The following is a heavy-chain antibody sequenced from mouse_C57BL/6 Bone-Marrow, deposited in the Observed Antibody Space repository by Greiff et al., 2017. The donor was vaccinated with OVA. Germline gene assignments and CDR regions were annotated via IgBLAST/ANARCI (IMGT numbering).Heavy chain of an antibody. Sequence: VQLQQSGAELARPGASVKMSCKASGYTFTSYTMHWVKQRPGQGLEWIGYINPSSGYTKYNQKFKDKATLSADKSSSTAYMQLSSLTSEDSAVYYCAREDGNWFAYWGQGTLVTVSA. CDR3: AREDGNWFAY. D-gene: IGHD2-1*01. CDR2: INPSSGYT. CDR1: GYTFTSYT. V-gene: IGHV1-4*01. J-gene: IGHJ3*01.